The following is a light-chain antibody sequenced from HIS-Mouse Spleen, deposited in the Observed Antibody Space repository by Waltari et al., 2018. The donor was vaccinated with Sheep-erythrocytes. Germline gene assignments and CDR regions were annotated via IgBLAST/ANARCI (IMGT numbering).Light chain of an antibody. CDR2: QDS. CDR1: KLGDKY. V-gene: IGLV3-1*01. CDR3: QAWDSSTAV. J-gene: IGLJ2*01. Sequence: SYELTQPPSVSVSPGQTASITCSGGKLGDKYACWYQQKPGQSPVLVIYQDSKRPSGLPARFSGSNSGNTATLTISGTQAMDEADYYCQAWDSSTAVFGGGTKLTVL.